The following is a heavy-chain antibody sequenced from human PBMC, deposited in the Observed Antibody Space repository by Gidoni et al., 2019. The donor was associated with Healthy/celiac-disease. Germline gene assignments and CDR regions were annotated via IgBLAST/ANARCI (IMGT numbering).Heavy chain of an antibody. V-gene: IGHV4-34*01. J-gene: IGHJ3*02. CDR3: ARGGGTAVAGNDAFDI. CDR2: INHRGST. Sequence: QVQLQQWGAGLLKPSETLSLTCAVYGGSFSGYYWRWIRQPPGKGLEWIGEINHRGSTNYNPSRKSRVTISVDTSKNQFSLKLSSVTAADTAVYYCARGGGTAVAGNDAFDIWGQGTMVTVSS. CDR1: GGSFSGYY. D-gene: IGHD6-19*01.